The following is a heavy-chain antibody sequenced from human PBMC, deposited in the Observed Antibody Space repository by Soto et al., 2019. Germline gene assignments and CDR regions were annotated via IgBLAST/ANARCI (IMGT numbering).Heavy chain of an antibody. V-gene: IGHV4-4*07. J-gene: IGHJ4*02. CDR1: CGSLSNYY. D-gene: IGHD3-16*01. CDR2: VYTVGST. Sequence: PETLSLTCTVSCGSLSNYYWSWIRQPAGKGPEWIGRVYTVGSTNYNPSLKSRVTMSIDTSKNQFSLRLTSVTAADTAVYFCARSPQTHSYAQFDSWGQGSLVTVSS. CDR3: ARSPQTHSYAQFDS.